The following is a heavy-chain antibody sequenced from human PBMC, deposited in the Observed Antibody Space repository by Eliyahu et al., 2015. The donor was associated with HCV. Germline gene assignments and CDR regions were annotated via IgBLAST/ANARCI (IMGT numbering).Heavy chain of an antibody. CDR1: GYTFTSYY. J-gene: IGHJ6*02. V-gene: IGHV1-46*01. CDR2: INPSGGST. D-gene: IGHD3-10*01. Sequence: QVQLVQPGAEVKKPGASVKVSCKASGYTFTSYYMHWVRQAPGQGLEXMGIINPSGGSTSYAQKFQGRVTMTRDTSTSTVYMELSSLRSEDTAVYYCARGGFGEFTFDYYYYGMDVWGQGTTVTVSS. CDR3: ARGGFGEFTFDYYYYGMDV.